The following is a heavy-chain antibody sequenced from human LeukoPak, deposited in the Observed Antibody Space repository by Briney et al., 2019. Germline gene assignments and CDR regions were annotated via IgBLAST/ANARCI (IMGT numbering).Heavy chain of an antibody. CDR3: ARSRILTGPVFDY. D-gene: IGHD3-9*01. Sequence: GASVKVSCKASGYTFTSYAMHWVRQAPGQRLEWMGWINAGNGNTKYSQKFQGRVTITRDTSAGTAYMELRSLRSDDTAVYYCARSRILTGPVFDYWGQGTLVTVSS. V-gene: IGHV1-3*01. CDR1: GYTFTSYA. CDR2: INAGNGNT. J-gene: IGHJ4*02.